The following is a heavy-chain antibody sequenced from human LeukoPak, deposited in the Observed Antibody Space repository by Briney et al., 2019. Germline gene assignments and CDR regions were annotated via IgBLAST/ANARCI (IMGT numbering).Heavy chain of an antibody. CDR1: GGSISSGSYY. D-gene: IGHD6-19*01. CDR3: ARSTGYSSGWSAEDY. Sequence: SETLSLTCTVSGGSISSGSYYWSWIRQPAGKGLEWIGRIYSSGSTNYNPSLKSRVTISVDTSKNQFSLKLSSVTAADTAVYYCARSTGYSSGWSAEDYWGQGTLVTVSS. V-gene: IGHV4-61*02. J-gene: IGHJ4*02. CDR2: IYSSGST.